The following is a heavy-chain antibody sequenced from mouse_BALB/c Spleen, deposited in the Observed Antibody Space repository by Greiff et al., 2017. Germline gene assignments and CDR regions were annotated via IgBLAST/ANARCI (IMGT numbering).Heavy chain of an antibody. J-gene: IGHJ1*01. CDR3: AKTVVDTWYFDV. CDR2: INPSTGYT. CDR1: GYTFTSYW. V-gene: IGHV1-7*01. Sequence: QVQLQQSGAELAKPGASVKMSCKASGYTFTSYWMHWVKQRPGQGLEWIGYINPSTGYTEYNQKFKDKATLTADKSSSTAYMQLSSLTSEDSAVYYCAKTVVDTWYFDVWGAGTPVTVSS. D-gene: IGHD1-1*01.